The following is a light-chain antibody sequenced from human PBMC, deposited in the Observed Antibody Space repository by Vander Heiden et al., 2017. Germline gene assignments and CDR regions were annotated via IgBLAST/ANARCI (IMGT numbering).Light chain of an antibody. CDR3: SSYTSSSTLDV. J-gene: IGLJ1*01. V-gene: IGLV2-14*01. CDR1: SSDVGGYNY. CDR2: EVS. Sequence: QSALTQPASVSGSPGQSITISCTGTSSDVGGYNYVSRYQQHPGKAPKLMIYEVSNRPSGVSNRFSGSKSGNTASLTISGLQAEDEADYYGSSYTSSSTLDVCGTGTKV.